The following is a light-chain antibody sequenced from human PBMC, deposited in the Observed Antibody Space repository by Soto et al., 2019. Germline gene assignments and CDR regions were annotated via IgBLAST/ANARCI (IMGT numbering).Light chain of an antibody. CDR1: RSVSSSY. V-gene: IGKV3-20*01. Sequence: EIVLTQSPGTLSLSPGERATLSCRASRSVSSSYLAWYQQKPGQAPRLLIYGASSRATGIPDRFSGSGSGTDFTLTISRLEPEDFAVYYCQQYGSSPPYTFGQGTKVEIK. CDR2: GAS. CDR3: QQYGSSPPYT. J-gene: IGKJ2*01.